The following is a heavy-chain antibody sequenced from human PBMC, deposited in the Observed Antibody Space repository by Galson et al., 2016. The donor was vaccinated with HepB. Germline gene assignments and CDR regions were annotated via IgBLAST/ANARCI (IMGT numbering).Heavy chain of an antibody. D-gene: IGHD2-2*02. V-gene: IGHV3-48*02. CDR1: GFAFSTYG. J-gene: IGHJ6*02. CDR3: ARNKAALRYYYGMDV. Sequence: SLRLSCAASGFAFSTYGMNWVRQAPGKGLEWVSYIGSTSSSIYYADSVKGRFTISRDNAKNSLYLQMNSLRDEDTAVYFCARNKAALRYYYGMDVWGQGTPVTVSS. CDR2: IGSTSSSI.